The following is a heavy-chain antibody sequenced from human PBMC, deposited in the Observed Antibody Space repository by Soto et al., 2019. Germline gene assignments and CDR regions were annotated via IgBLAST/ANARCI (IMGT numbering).Heavy chain of an antibody. Sequence: SETLSLTCTVSGGSISSGGYYWCWIRQHPGKGLEWIGYIYYSGSTYYNPSLKSRVTISVDTSKNQFSLKLSSVTAADTAVYYCARDRILCSGWYYYGMDVWGQGTTVTVSS. J-gene: IGHJ6*02. V-gene: IGHV4-31*03. D-gene: IGHD6-19*01. CDR1: GGSISSGGYY. CDR3: ARDRILCSGWYYYGMDV. CDR2: IYYSGST.